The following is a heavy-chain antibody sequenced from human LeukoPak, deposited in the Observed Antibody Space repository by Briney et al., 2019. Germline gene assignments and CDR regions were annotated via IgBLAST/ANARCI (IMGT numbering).Heavy chain of an antibody. D-gene: IGHD4-17*01. J-gene: IGHJ5*02. Sequence: SETLSLTCTVSGGSITSYYWSWIRLPPGKGLEWIGYIHYSGITNHNPSLKSRVTISVDTSKNQFSLKLNSVTAADTAVYYCTRQSTVNTNDWFDPWGQGTLVTVSS. CDR3: TRQSTVNTNDWFDP. CDR1: GGSITSYY. CDR2: IHYSGIT. V-gene: IGHV4-59*08.